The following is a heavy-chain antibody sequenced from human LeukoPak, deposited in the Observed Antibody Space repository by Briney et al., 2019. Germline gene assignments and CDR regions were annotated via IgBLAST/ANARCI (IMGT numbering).Heavy chain of an antibody. CDR1: GYTFTSYY. D-gene: IGHD6-6*01. CDR2: INPSGGST. V-gene: IGHV1-46*01. Sequence: GASVKVSCKASGYTFTSYYMHWVRQAPGQGLEWMGIINPSGGSTSYAQKFQGRVTMTRDTSTSTVYMELSSLRSEDTAVYYCARDTSPKAARPNWFDPWGQGTLVTVSS. CDR3: ARDTSPKAARPNWFDP. J-gene: IGHJ5*02.